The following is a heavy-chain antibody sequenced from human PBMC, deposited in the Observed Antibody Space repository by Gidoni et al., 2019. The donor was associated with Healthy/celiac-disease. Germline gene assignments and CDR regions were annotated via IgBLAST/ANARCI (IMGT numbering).Heavy chain of an antibody. CDR3: ARDTGVSYYYDSSGFDAFDI. CDR2: IYTSGST. D-gene: IGHD3-22*01. V-gene: IGHV4-4*07. Sequence: QVQLQESGPGLVKPSETLSLTCTVSGGSISSYYWSWIRQPAGKGLEWIGRIYTSGSTNYNPSLKSRVTMSVDTSKNQFSLKLSSVTAADTAVYYCARDTGVSYYYDSSGFDAFDIWGQGTMVTVSS. J-gene: IGHJ3*02. CDR1: GGSISSYY.